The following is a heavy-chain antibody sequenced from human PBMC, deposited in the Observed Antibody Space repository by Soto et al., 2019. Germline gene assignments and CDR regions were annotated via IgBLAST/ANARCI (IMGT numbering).Heavy chain of an antibody. CDR2: ISHDGGNK. CDR3: ARATDLSY. D-gene: IGHD4-17*01. CDR1: RFTCSSCP. Sequence: GGSLRLSCAASRFTCSSCPMNWVRQAPGKGLEWVALISHDGGNKYYADSVKGRFTISRDNSKNTVYLQMNSLRAEDTAVYYCARATDLSYWGQGTLVTVSS. J-gene: IGHJ4*02. V-gene: IGHV3-30*03.